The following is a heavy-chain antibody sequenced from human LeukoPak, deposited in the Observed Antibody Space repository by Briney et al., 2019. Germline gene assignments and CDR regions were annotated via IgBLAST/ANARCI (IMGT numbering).Heavy chain of an antibody. J-gene: IGHJ4*02. V-gene: IGHV3-21*01. CDR3: ARDSVLWFGELGYFDY. CDR1: GFTFSSYN. CDR2: ISSSSSYI. D-gene: IGHD3-10*01. Sequence: PGGSLRLSCAASGFTFSSYNMNWVRQAPGKGLEWVSSISSSSSYIYYADSVKGRFTISRDNAKKSLYLQMNSLRAEDTAVYYCARDSVLWFGELGYFDYWGQGTLVTVSS.